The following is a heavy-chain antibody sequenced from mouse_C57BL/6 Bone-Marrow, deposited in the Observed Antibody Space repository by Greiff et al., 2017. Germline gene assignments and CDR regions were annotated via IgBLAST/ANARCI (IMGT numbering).Heavy chain of an antibody. CDR3: AIYYNLDY. CDR1: GYTFTSYW. J-gene: IGHJ2*01. V-gene: IGHV1-69*01. D-gene: IGHD2-1*01. Sequence: VQLQQPGAELVMPGASVKLSCKASGYTFTSYWMHWVKQRPGQGLEWIGEIDPSDSSTNYNQKFMGKSTLTVDKSSSTSYRQLSSLTSEDSAVYYCAIYYNLDYWGQGTTLTVSS. CDR2: IDPSDSST.